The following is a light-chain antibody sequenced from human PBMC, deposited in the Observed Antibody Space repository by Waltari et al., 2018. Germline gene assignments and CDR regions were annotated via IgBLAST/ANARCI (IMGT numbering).Light chain of an antibody. Sequence: DFVMTPYPVPLSVSLGERATINLTSSESFLYNYNKKYYLAWYQQRAGQPPKLLIYWGSVMASGVPDRFSGSGSGTDFTLTISDLQAEDLAVYYCEQYYADPRTFGQGTKVEVK. CDR3: EQYYADPRT. J-gene: IGKJ1*01. V-gene: IGKV4-1*01. CDR2: WGS. CDR1: ESFLYNYNKKYY.